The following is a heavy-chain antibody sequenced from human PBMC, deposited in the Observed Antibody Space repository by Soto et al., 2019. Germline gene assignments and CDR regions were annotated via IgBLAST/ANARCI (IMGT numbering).Heavy chain of an antibody. CDR2: INHSGST. CDR1: GGSFNDYY. Sequence: SETLSLTCAVYGGSFNDYYWIWIRQPPGKGLEWIGEINHSGSTNYNPSLKSRVTISVDTSKNQFSLILSSVTAADTAVYYCARGRVKYYGLGSSLDYWGQGTLVTVSS. CDR3: ARGRVKYYGLGSSLDY. V-gene: IGHV4-34*01. J-gene: IGHJ4*02. D-gene: IGHD3-10*01.